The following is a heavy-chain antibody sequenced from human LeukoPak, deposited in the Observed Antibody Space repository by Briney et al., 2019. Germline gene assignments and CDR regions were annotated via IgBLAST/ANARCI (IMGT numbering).Heavy chain of an antibody. CDR3: ARGNNWNYCSVSIYYYYMDV. CDR1: EYTFTSYY. J-gene: IGHJ6*03. V-gene: IGHV1-46*01. D-gene: IGHD1-7*01. CDR2: INPSGGST. Sequence: ASVKVSCKASEYTFTSYYMHWVRQAPGQGLEWMGIINPSGGSTSYAQKFQGRVTMTRDTSTSTVYMELSSLRSEDTAVYYCARGNNWNYCSVSIYYYYMDVWGKGTTVTVSS.